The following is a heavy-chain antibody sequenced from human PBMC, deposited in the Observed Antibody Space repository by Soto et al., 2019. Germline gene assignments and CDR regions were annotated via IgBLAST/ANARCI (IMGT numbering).Heavy chain of an antibody. CDR3: AKHFSGPYPTYYFDY. D-gene: IGHD2-15*01. J-gene: IGHJ4*02. V-gene: IGHV3-23*01. Sequence: PVGSLRLSCAASGFTFSRNAMSWVRQAPGQGLEWVSAISGSGDSTYYADSVKGRFTISRDNSKNTLYVQMNSLRAEDTALYYCAKHFSGPYPTYYFDYWGPGTLVTVSS. CDR2: ISGSGDST. CDR1: GFTFSRNA.